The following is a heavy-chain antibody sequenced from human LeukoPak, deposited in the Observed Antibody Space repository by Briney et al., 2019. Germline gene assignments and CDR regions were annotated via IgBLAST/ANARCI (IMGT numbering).Heavy chain of an antibody. J-gene: IGHJ4*02. D-gene: IGHD3-3*01. CDR2: IYYSGST. V-gene: IGHV4-30-4*08. CDR3: ACHPIGIFGVVIPFDY. Sequence: PSETLSLTCTVSGGSISSGDYYWSWIRQPPGKDLEWIGYIYYSGSTYYNPSLKSRVTISVDTSKNQFSLKLSSVTAADTAVYYCACHPIGIFGVVIPFDYWGQGTLVTVSS. CDR1: GGSISSGDYY.